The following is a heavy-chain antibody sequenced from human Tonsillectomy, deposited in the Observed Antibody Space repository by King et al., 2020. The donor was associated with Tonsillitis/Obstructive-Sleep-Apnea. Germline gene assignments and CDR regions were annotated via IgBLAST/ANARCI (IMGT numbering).Heavy chain of an antibody. CDR3: AREGGISGTQKIGAFDV. Sequence: VQLVESGGGVVQPERSLRLSCAASGFIFSSFVMHWARQAPGKGLEWVALIWHDGTNTYYADSVKGRFTISRDNSRTTVHLQMNSLRAEDTAVYYCAREGGISGTQKIGAFDVWGQGTMVTVSS. V-gene: IGHV3-33*01. CDR2: IWHDGTNT. CDR1: GFIFSSFV. D-gene: IGHD1-7*01. J-gene: IGHJ3*01.